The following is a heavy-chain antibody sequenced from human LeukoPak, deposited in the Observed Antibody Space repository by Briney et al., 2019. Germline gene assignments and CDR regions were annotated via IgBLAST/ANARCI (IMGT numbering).Heavy chain of an antibody. CDR3: ARLQVSQLLSFDP. V-gene: IGHV1-46*01. CDR1: GYTFTSYY. CDR2: INPSGGST. D-gene: IGHD2-2*01. J-gene: IGHJ5*02. Sequence: ASVKVSCKASGYTFTSYYMHWVRQAPGQGLEWMGIINPSGGSTSYAQKFQGRVTMTRDTSISIAYMELSRLRSDDTAVYYCARLQVSQLLSFDPWGQGTLVTVSS.